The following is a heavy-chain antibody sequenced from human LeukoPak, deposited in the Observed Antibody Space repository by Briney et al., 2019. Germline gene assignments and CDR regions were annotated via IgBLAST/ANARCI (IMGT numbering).Heavy chain of an antibody. Sequence: GSLRLSCAASGFTFSSYGMHWVRQAPGKGLEWVAVIWYDGSNKYYADSVKGRFTISRDNSKNTLYLQMNSLRAEDTAVYYCARPSGGIVDYFDYWGQGTLVTVSS. CDR1: GFTFSSYG. J-gene: IGHJ4*02. D-gene: IGHD3-22*01. CDR3: ARPSGGIVDYFDY. V-gene: IGHV3-33*01. CDR2: IWYDGSNK.